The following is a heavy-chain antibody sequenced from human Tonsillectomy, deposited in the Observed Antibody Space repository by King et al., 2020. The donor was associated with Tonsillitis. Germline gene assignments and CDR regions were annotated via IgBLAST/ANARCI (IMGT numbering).Heavy chain of an antibody. Sequence: VQLVESGGGVVQPGRSLRLSCAASGFTFINYAMHWVRQAPGKGLEWVAVMSYDGTNKYYADSVAGRFTISRDNSKNTLYLQMNSLRAEDTAVFYCARDHTIFGVGTGYYGMDVWGQGTTVTVSS. V-gene: IGHV3-30-3*01. CDR2: MSYDGTNK. J-gene: IGHJ6*02. D-gene: IGHD3-3*01. CDR3: ARDHTIFGVGTGYYGMDV. CDR1: GFTFINYA.